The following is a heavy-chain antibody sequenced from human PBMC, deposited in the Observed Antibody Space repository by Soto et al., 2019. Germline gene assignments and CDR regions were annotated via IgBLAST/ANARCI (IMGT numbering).Heavy chain of an antibody. CDR1: CGSISSGGYY. J-gene: IGHJ4*02. V-gene: IGHV4-31*03. Sequence: SETLSLTCTVSCGSISSGGYYWSWIRQHPGKGLEWIGYIYYSGSTYYNPSLKSRVTISVDTSKNQFSLKLSSVTAADTAVYYCARGFTMVRIDYWGQGTLVTVSS. CDR3: ARGFTMVRIDY. D-gene: IGHD3-10*01. CDR2: IYYSGST.